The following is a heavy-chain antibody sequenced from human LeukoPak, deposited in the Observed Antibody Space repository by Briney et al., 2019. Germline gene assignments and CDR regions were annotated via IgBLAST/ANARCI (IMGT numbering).Heavy chain of an antibody. Sequence: SETLSLTCTVSGGSISSHYWSWIRQPPGKGLEWIGYIYYSGSTNYNPSLKSRVTISVDTSKNQFSLKLSSVTAADTAVYYCARVHDFWSGYSHYYMDVWGKGTTVTVSS. CDR3: ARVHDFWSGYSHYYMDV. CDR1: GGSISSHY. V-gene: IGHV4-59*11. J-gene: IGHJ6*03. CDR2: IYYSGST. D-gene: IGHD3-3*01.